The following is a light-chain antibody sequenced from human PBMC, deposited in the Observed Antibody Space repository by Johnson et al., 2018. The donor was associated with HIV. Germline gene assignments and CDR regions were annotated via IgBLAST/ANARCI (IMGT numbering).Light chain of an antibody. Sequence: QSVLTQPPSVSAAPGQKVTISCSGSSSDMGNYAVSWYQQLPGTAPKLLIHENNKRPSGIPDQFSGSKSGTSANLGITGLPTGDEADYYCATWDSSLSAYVFGPGTKVTIL. CDR3: ATWDSSLSAYV. J-gene: IGLJ1*01. CDR2: ENN. V-gene: IGLV1-51*02. CDR1: SSDMGNYA.